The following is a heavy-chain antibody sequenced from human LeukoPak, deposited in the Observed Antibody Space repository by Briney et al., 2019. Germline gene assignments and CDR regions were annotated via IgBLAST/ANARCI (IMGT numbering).Heavy chain of an antibody. Sequence: SETLSLTCAVYGGSFSGYYWSWIRQPPGKGLEWIGEINHSGSTNYNPSLKSRVTISVDTSKNQFSLKLSSVTAADTAVYYCAKDETPSQLVSAYWGQGTLVTVSS. CDR1: GGSFSGYY. V-gene: IGHV4-34*01. J-gene: IGHJ4*02. D-gene: IGHD6-13*01. CDR3: AKDETPSQLVSAY. CDR2: INHSGST.